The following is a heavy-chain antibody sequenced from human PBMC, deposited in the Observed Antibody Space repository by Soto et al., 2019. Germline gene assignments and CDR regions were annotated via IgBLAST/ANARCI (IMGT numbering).Heavy chain of an antibody. CDR1: GGSISSSSYY. CDR2: IYYSGST. V-gene: IGHV4-39*01. D-gene: IGHD3-10*01. CDR3: ARHIPFYYGSGSAVGYFDY. J-gene: IGHJ4*02. Sequence: PSETLSLTCTVSGGSISSSSYYWGWIRQPPGKGLEWIGSIYYSGSTYYNPSLKSRVTISVDTSKNQFSLKLSSVTAADTAVYYCARHIPFYYGSGSAVGYFDYWGQGTLVTVPS.